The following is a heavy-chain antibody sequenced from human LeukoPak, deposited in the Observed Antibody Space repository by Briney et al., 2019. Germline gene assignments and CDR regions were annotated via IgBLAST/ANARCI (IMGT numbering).Heavy chain of an antibody. J-gene: IGHJ4*02. CDR1: GFTFSDYY. Sequence: GGSLRLSCAASGFTFSDYYMSWIRQAPGQGLEWVSYISSSGSTINYADSVKGRFTISTDNAKNTLYLQMNSLRAEDTAVYYCARPGMYYYDSSGYYNYWGQGTLVTVSS. CDR2: ISSSGSTI. V-gene: IGHV3-11*01. CDR3: ARPGMYYYDSSGYYNY. D-gene: IGHD3-22*01.